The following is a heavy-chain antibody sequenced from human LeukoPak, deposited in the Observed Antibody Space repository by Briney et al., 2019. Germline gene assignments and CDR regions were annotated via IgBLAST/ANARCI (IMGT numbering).Heavy chain of an antibody. CDR1: GGTFSSYA. J-gene: IGHJ6*02. D-gene: IGHD3-22*01. CDR3: ASRMIVVGYYYGMDV. CDR2: IIPIFGIA. Sequence: SVKVSCKASGGTFSSYAISWVRQAPGQGLEWMGRIIPIFGIANYAQKFQGRVTITADKSTSTAYMELSSLRSEDTAVYYCASRMIVVGYYYGMDVWGQGTTVTVSS. V-gene: IGHV1-69*04.